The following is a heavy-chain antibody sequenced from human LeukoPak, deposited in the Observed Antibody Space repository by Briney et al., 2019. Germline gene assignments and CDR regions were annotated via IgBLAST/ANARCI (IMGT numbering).Heavy chain of an antibody. V-gene: IGHV3-48*03. CDR1: GFTFSITY. Sequence: GGSLRLSCTASGFTFSITYMAWVRQAPGKGLEWVSAISSGGRTIYYADSVKGRFTISRDNAKNSLYLQMNSLKAEDTAIYYCARAGYSSSWLLYWGQGTLVTVSS. J-gene: IGHJ4*02. D-gene: IGHD6-13*01. CDR2: ISSGGRTI. CDR3: ARAGYSSSWLLY.